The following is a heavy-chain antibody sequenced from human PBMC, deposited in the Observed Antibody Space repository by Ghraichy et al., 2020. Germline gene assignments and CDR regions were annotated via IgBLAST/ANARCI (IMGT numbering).Heavy chain of an antibody. CDR3: AKDDYCSGATGAPNYYYGLDL. V-gene: IGHV3-23*01. J-gene: IGHJ6*02. Sequence: GGSLRLSCAASGFIFSNYAMTWVRQAPGKGLEWVSSITGTGANTYYEDSVKGRFTISRDNSKNTLYLQMNSLRAEDTAVYYCAKDDYCSGATGAPNYYYGLDLWGQGTTVTVSS. D-gene: IGHD2-15*01. CDR1: GFIFSNYA. CDR2: ITGTGANT.